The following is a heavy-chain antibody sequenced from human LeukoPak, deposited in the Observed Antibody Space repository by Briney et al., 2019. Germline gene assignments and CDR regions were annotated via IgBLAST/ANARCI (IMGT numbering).Heavy chain of an antibody. Sequence: GGSLRLSCAASGFTFSSYWMSWVRQAPGKGLEWVANIKQDGSEKYYVDSVKGRFTISRDNAKNSLYLQMNSLRAEDTAVYYCAREDYDYVWGSYRYPEFDYWGQGTLVTVSS. D-gene: IGHD3-16*02. CDR1: GFTFSSYW. CDR2: IKQDGSEK. J-gene: IGHJ4*02. CDR3: AREDYDYVWGSYRYPEFDY. V-gene: IGHV3-7*01.